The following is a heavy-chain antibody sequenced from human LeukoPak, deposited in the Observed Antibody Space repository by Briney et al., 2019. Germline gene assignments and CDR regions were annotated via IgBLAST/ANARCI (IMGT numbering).Heavy chain of an antibody. J-gene: IGHJ4*02. Sequence: GGSLRLSCAASGVTFSSYAMSWVRQAPGKGLEWVANIKQDGSEKYYVDSVKGRFTISRDNTKNSLYLQMNSLRAEDTAVYYCARGGKDLDYFDYWGQGTLVTVSS. CDR3: ARGGKDLDYFDY. V-gene: IGHV3-7*03. CDR1: GVTFSSYA. CDR2: IKQDGSEK. D-gene: IGHD6-13*01.